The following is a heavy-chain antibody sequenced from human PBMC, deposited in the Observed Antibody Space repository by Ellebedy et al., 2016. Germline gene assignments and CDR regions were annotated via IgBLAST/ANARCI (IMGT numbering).Heavy chain of an antibody. J-gene: IGHJ4*02. CDR2: IYNSGST. D-gene: IGHD5-24*01. V-gene: IGHV4-59*01. CDR3: ARDKGRDGYNRSGSFDY. Sequence: SETLSLXXSVSGGSISSYYWSWIRQPPGKGLEWIGYIYNSGSTNYNPPLKSRVTISVDTSKNQFSLQLNSVTAADTAVYYCARDKGRDGYNRSGSFDYWGQGTLVTVSS. CDR1: GGSISSYY.